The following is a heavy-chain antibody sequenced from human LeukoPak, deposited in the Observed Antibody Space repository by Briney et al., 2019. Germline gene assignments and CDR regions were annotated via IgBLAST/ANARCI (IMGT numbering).Heavy chain of an antibody. Sequence: ASVKVSCKASGYTFTKYFMHWVRQAPGQGGEGMGIINPSGGTTSYAQKSQGRVTMTRGTSTRTVYMTLCSLSSEDTAIYFCARGYLTFFSMDAFDIWGQGTMVTVSS. J-gene: IGHJ3*02. D-gene: IGHD3-10*01. CDR3: ARGYLTFFSMDAFDI. CDR2: INPSGGTT. V-gene: IGHV1-46*01. CDR1: GYTFTKYF.